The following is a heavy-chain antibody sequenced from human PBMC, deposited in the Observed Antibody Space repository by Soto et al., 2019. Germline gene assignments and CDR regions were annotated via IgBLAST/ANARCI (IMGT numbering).Heavy chain of an antibody. Sequence: ASVKVSCKASGYTFTGYYMHWVRQAPGQGLEWMGWINPNSGGTNYAQKFQGRVTMTRDTSISTAYMELSRLRSDDTAVYYCARKSPYYYASSAAAFDIWGQGTMVTVSS. CDR3: ARKSPYYYASSAAAFDI. D-gene: IGHD3-22*01. J-gene: IGHJ3*02. CDR2: INPNSGGT. V-gene: IGHV1-2*02. CDR1: GYTFTGYY.